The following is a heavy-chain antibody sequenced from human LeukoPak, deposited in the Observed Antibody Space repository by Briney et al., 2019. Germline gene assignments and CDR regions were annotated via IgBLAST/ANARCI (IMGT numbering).Heavy chain of an antibody. CDR2: INPNSGGT. D-gene: IGHD2-15*01. J-gene: IGHJ3*02. CDR1: GYTFTVYY. Sequence: ASVTVSFKASGYTFTVYYMHWVRQAPGQGLEWMGWINPNSGGTNYAQKFQGWVTMTRDTSISTAYMELSRLRSDDTAVYYCARGSCSGGSCYSFGLGAFDIWGQGTMVTVSS. V-gene: IGHV1-2*04. CDR3: ARGSCSGGSCYSFGLGAFDI.